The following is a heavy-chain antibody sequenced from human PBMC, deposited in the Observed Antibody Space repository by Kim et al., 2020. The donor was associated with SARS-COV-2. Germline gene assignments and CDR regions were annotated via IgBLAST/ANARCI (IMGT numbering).Heavy chain of an antibody. CDR1: GFTFDDYA. J-gene: IGHJ3*02. Sequence: GGSLRLSCAASGFTFDDYAMHWVRQAPGKGLEWVSGISWNSGSIGYADSVKGRFTISRDNAKNSLYLQMNSLRAEDTALYYCAKDTLYCSGGSCYSEYAFDIWGQGTMVTVSS. V-gene: IGHV3-9*01. CDR2: ISWNSGSI. CDR3: AKDTLYCSGGSCYSEYAFDI. D-gene: IGHD2-15*01.